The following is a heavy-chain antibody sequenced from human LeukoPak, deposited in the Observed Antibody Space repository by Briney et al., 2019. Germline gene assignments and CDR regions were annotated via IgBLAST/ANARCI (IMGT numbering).Heavy chain of an antibody. J-gene: IGHJ4*02. CDR1: DYSISSGYGYY. CDR2: IYTSGST. Sequence: SETLSLTCTVSDYSISSGYGYYWGWTRQPAGKGLEWIGRIYTSGSTNYNPSLKSRVTISVDTSKNQFSLKLSSVTAADTAVYYCAGNYYGSGSYYSEDRYWGQGTLVTVSS. V-gene: IGHV4-61*02. CDR3: AGNYYGSGSYYSEDRY. D-gene: IGHD3-10*01.